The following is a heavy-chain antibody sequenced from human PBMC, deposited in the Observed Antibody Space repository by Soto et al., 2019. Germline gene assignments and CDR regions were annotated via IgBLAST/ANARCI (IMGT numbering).Heavy chain of an antibody. V-gene: IGHV4-39*01. CDR1: GGSISSSSYY. CDR2: IYYSGST. Sequence: PSETLSLTCTVSGGSISSSSYYWGWIRQPPGKGLEWIGSIYYSGSTYYNPSLKSRVTISVDTSKNQFSLKLSSVTAADTAVYYCARGRRRAVAGSYYGMDVWGQGTTVTVSS. J-gene: IGHJ6*02. D-gene: IGHD6-19*01. CDR3: ARGRRRAVAGSYYGMDV.